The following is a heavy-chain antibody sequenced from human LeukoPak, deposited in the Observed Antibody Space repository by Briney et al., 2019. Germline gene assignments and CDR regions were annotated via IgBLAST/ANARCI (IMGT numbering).Heavy chain of an antibody. CDR3: ARDLGTRDGYNPPNLFDN. D-gene: IGHD5-24*01. Sequence: SVKVSCKASGGTFSSYSISWVRQAPGQGLEWMGGIIPIFDITNYAQKFQGRVTLTADESTSTAYMELSSLRSDDTAVYYCARDLGTRDGYNPPNLFDNWGQGTLVTVSS. J-gene: IGHJ4*02. CDR1: GGTFSSYS. CDR2: IIPIFDIT. V-gene: IGHV1-69*13.